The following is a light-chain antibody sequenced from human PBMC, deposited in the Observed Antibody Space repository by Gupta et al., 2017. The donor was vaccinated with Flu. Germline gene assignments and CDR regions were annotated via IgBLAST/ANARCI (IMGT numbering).Light chain of an antibody. CDR3: QLWDGSSGHQGV. V-gene: IGLV3-21*02. CDR2: DDR. J-gene: IGLJ3*02. Sequence: YVLTPPPPVVVAPGPTARTTWWGNNVGIKSVRWYQQKPGQAPVLVVYDDRARPPGCPEGLSGSNSGRTTTLTISRVEAGEEDDYYCQLWDGSSGHQGVFGGGTKLTVL. CDR1: NVGIKS.